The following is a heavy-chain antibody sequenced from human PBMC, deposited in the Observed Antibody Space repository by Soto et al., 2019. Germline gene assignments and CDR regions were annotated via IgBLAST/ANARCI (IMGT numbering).Heavy chain of an antibody. D-gene: IGHD6-13*01. CDR2: ITWNGGTI. CDR1: GFAFDDYV. Sequence: GGSLRLSCAASGFAFDDYVRHWVGQPPGRGLEWVSGITWNGGTIRYVDSVKGRFTISRDNAENSLYLQMNSLRPEETAVYYCAKGGSAALIAPSGRDNWFDPWGQGTKVTVSS. V-gene: IGHV3-9*01. CDR3: AKGGSAALIAPSGRDNWFDP. J-gene: IGHJ5*02.